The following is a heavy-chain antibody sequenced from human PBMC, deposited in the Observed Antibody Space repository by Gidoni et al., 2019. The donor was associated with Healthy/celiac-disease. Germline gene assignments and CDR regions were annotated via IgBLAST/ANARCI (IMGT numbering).Heavy chain of an antibody. Sequence: EVQLVESGGGLVQPGWSLRLSCAASGFTFSSYWMHWVRQAPGKGLGWVSRMNSDGSSTSYEDSVKGRFTISRDNAKNTLYLQMNSLRAEDTAVYYCARVHGYSGYDPPDYWGQGTLVTVSS. V-gene: IGHV3-74*01. CDR1: GFTFSSYW. CDR2: MNSDGSST. CDR3: ARVHGYSGYDPPDY. J-gene: IGHJ4*02. D-gene: IGHD5-12*01.